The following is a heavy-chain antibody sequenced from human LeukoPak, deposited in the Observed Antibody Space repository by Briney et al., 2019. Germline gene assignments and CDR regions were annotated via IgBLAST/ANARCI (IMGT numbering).Heavy chain of an antibody. CDR2: ISGSGGST. J-gene: IGHJ4*02. CDR1: GFMFSSYA. CDR3: ASWVPDRGFDY. V-gene: IGHV3-23*01. Sequence: GGSLRLSCATSGFMFSSYAMSWVRQAPGKGLEWVSSISGSGGSTYYADSVKGRFTISRDNSKKTLYLQMNSLRADDTAVYYCASWVPDRGFDYWGQGTLVTVSS. D-gene: IGHD3-10*01.